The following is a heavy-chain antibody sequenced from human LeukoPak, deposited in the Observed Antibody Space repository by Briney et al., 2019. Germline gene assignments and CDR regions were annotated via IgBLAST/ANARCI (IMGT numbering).Heavy chain of an antibody. Sequence: SETLSLTCTVSGGSISSYYWSWIRQPPGKGLEWIGYIYYSGSTNYNPSLMSRVTISVDTSKNQFSLKLSSVTAADTAVYYCAKVRGPGAFDIWGQGTMVTVSS. CDR3: AKVRGPGAFDI. V-gene: IGHV4-59*01. CDR2: IYYSGST. J-gene: IGHJ3*02. D-gene: IGHD3-10*01. CDR1: GGSISSYY.